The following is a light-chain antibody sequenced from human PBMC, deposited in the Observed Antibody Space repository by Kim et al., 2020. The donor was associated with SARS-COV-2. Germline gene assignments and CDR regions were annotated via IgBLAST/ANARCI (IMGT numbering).Light chain of an antibody. Sequence: VSPGERATLSCRASQSVSSNLAWYQQKPGQAPRLIIYGASTRATGVPARFSGSGFGTDFTLTISSLQSEDYAVYYCQQHNDWPPLTFGGGTKLEI. CDR2: GAS. V-gene: IGKV3-15*01. J-gene: IGKJ4*01. CDR3: QQHNDWPPLT. CDR1: QSVSSN.